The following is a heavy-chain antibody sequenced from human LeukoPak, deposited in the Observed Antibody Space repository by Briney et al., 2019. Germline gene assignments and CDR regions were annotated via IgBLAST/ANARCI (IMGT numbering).Heavy chain of an antibody. CDR2: ISSSSTK. Sequence: PGGSLRLSCAASGFTFSSYNMNWVRQAPGKGLEWVSYISSSSTKSYADSVKGRFTISRDNAKNTLYLQMNSLRAEDTAVYYCAKGHDSGYYYGMDVWGQGTTVTVSS. V-gene: IGHV3-48*01. D-gene: IGHD3-3*01. CDR1: GFTFSSYN. CDR3: AKGHDSGYYYGMDV. J-gene: IGHJ6*02.